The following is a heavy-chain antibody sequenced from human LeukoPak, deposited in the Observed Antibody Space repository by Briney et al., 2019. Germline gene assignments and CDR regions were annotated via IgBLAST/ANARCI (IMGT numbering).Heavy chain of an antibody. CDR3: ARGDSTWFDN. Sequence: GGSLRLSCAASGFTFSSYWIHWVRQAPGKGLVWVSRISSGGSSTSYADSVKGRFTISRDNAKNTVYLQMNSLRAEDTAVYYCARGDSTWFDNWGQGTLVTVSS. CDR1: GFTFSSYW. J-gene: IGHJ4*02. V-gene: IGHV3-74*01. D-gene: IGHD6-13*01. CDR2: ISSGGSST.